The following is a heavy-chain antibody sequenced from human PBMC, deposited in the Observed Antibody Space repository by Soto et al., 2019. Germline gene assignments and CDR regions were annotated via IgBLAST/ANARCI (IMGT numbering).Heavy chain of an antibody. V-gene: IGHV3-23*01. CDR2: ISGSGSTI. J-gene: IGHJ5*02. CDR1: GFTFSSYA. D-gene: IGHD4-17*01. CDR3: ARDRGGDYGGWFDP. Sequence: EVQLLESGGGLVQPGGSLRLSCAASGFTFSSYAMSWVRQAPGKGLEWVSAISGSGSTIYYADSVKGRFTISRDNAKNSLYLQMNSLRAEDTAVYYCARDRGGDYGGWFDPWGQGTLVTVSS.